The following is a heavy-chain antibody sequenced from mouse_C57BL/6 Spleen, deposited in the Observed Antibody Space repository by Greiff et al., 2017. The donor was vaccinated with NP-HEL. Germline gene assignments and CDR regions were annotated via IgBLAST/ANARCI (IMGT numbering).Heavy chain of an antibody. V-gene: IGHV1-7*01. J-gene: IGHJ3*01. CDR1: GYTFTSYW. Sequence: VQLQQSGAELAKPGASVKLSCKASGYTFTSYWMHWVKQRPGQGLEWIGYINPSSGYTKYNQKFKDKATLTADTSSSTAYMQLSSLTSEDSAVYYCARAYYSNYESWFAYWGQGTLVTVSA. CDR3: ARAYYSNYESWFAY. CDR2: INPSSGYT. D-gene: IGHD2-5*01.